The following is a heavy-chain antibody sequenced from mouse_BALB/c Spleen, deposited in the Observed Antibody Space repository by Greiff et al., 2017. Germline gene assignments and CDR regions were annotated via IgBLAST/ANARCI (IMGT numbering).Heavy chain of an antibody. CDR1: GFTFSSFG. Sequence: EVKLVESGGGLVQPGGSRKLSCAASGFTFSSFGMHWVRQAPEKGLEWVAYISSGSSTIYYADTVKGRFTISRDNPKNTLFLQMTSLRSEDTAMYYCARYGNPYAMDYWGQGTSVTVSS. CDR3: ARYGNPYAMDY. V-gene: IGHV5-17*02. J-gene: IGHJ4*01. D-gene: IGHD2-1*01. CDR2: ISSGSSTI.